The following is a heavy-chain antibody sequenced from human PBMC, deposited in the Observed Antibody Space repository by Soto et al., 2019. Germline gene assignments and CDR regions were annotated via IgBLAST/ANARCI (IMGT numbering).Heavy chain of an antibody. J-gene: IGHJ4*02. CDR2: ISGSGGST. CDR1: GFTFSSYA. CDR3: AHSPIVVVIYLFDY. V-gene: IGHV3-23*01. Sequence: LRLSCAASGFTFSSYAMSWVRQAPGKGLEWVSAISGSGGSTYYADSVKGRFTISRDNSKNTLYLQMNSLRAEDTAVYYCAHSPIVVVIYLFDYWGQGTLVTVSS. D-gene: IGHD3-22*01.